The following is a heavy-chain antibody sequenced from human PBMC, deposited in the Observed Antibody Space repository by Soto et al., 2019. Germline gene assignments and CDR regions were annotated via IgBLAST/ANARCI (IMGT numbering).Heavy chain of an antibody. V-gene: IGHV3-33*01. D-gene: IGHD2-15*01. CDR1: GFTFSSYG. CDR3: SRDGYCSGGSCYSVPVFDY. J-gene: IGHJ4*02. CDR2: IWYDGSNK. Sequence: GGSLRLSCAASGFTFSSYGMHWVRQAPGKGLEWVAVIWYDGSNKYYADSVKGRFTISRDNSKNTLYLQMNSLRAEDTAVYYCSRDGYCSGGSCYSVPVFDYWGQGTLVTVSS.